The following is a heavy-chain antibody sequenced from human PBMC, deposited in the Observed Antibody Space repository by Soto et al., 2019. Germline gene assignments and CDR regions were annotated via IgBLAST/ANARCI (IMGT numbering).Heavy chain of an antibody. CDR3: ARYSGYRNNFDY. D-gene: IGHD5-12*01. Sequence: TCAVSGGSISSSNWWSGVRQPPGKGLEWIGYIYYSGSTNYNPSLKSRVTISVDTSKNQFSLKLSSVTAADTAVYYCARYSGYRNNFDYWGQGTLVTVSS. CDR1: GGSISSSNW. V-gene: IGHV4-4*02. J-gene: IGHJ4*02. CDR2: IYYSGST.